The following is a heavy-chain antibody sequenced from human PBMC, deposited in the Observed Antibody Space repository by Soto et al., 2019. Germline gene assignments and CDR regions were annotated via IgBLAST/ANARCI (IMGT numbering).Heavy chain of an antibody. CDR2: ISAYNGNT. CDR3: GRDSPGVATTFYYYYGMDV. CDR1: GYTFTSYG. J-gene: IGHJ6*02. D-gene: IGHD2-15*01. V-gene: IGHV1-18*04. Sequence: ASVKVSCKASGYTFTSYGISWVRQAPGQGLEWMGWISAYNGNTNYAQKLQGRVTMTTDTSTSTAYMELRSLRSDDTAVYYCGRDSPGVATTFYYYYGMDVWGQGTTVTVSS.